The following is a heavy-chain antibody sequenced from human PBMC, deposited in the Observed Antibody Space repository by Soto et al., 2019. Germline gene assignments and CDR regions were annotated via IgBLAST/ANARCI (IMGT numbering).Heavy chain of an antibody. CDR2: IYPGDSDT. Sequence: PGESLKISCKGSGYSFTNYWIGWVRQMPGKGLEWMGFIYPGDSDTIYSPSFQGQVTISADKSITTAYLQWNSLKASDSAMYYCVRRGTSTTYSSSKSWLDTWGQGTLVTVSS. D-gene: IGHD2-15*01. CDR3: VRRGTSTTYSSSKSWLDT. J-gene: IGHJ5*02. V-gene: IGHV5-51*01. CDR1: GYSFTNYW.